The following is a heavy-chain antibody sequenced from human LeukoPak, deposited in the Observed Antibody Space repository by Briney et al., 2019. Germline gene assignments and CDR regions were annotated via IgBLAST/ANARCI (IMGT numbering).Heavy chain of an antibody. CDR1: GFTFSSYA. D-gene: IGHD3-10*01. Sequence: GGSLRLSCAASGFTFSSYAMNWVRQAPGKGLEWVSSISSSSSYIYYADSVKGRFTISRDNAKNSLYLQMNSLRAEDTAVYYCARDPGFVYFDYWGQGTLVTVSS. CDR2: ISSSSSYI. CDR3: ARDPGFVYFDY. J-gene: IGHJ4*02. V-gene: IGHV3-21*01.